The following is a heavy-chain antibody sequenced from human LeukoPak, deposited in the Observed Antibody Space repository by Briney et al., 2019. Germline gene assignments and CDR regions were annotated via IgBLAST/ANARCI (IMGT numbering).Heavy chain of an antibody. V-gene: IGHV4-34*01. CDR3: ARGKTAMVTIYYYYGMDV. CDR2: INHSEST. CDR1: GGSFSGYY. J-gene: IGHJ6*02. Sequence: PSETLSLTCAVYGGSFSGYYWSWIRQPPGKGLEWIGEINHSESTNYNPSLKSRVTISVDTSKNQFSLKLSSVTAADTAVYYCARGKTAMVTIYYYYGMDVWGQGTTVTVSS. D-gene: IGHD5-18*01.